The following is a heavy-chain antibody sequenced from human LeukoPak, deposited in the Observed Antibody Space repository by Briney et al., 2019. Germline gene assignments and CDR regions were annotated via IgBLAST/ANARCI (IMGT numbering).Heavy chain of an antibody. CDR2: INHSGST. Sequence: PSETLSLTCAVHGGSFSGYYWSWIRQPPGKGLEWIGEINHSGSTNYNPSLKSRVTISVDTSKNQFSLKLSSVTAADTAVYYCARSTIRGNRFSHWYFDLWGRGTLVTVSS. D-gene: IGHD1-1*01. CDR1: GGSFSGYY. V-gene: IGHV4-34*01. J-gene: IGHJ2*01. CDR3: ARSTIRGNRFSHWYFDL.